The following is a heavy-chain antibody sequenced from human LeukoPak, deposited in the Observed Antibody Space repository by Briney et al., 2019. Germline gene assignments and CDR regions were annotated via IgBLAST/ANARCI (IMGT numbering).Heavy chain of an antibody. V-gene: IGHV3-30*02. Sequence: GGSLRLSCAASGFTFSSHGMNWVRQAPGKGLEWVTFIRSDGHNKYYADSVKGRFTISRDTSNNTVDLRMNRQRAGDTAVYYCAEASVHYASSIFYYYYMDVWGKGTTVTISS. J-gene: IGHJ6*03. D-gene: IGHD3-10*01. CDR1: GFTFSSHG. CDR3: AEASVHYASSIFYYYYMDV. CDR2: IRSDGHNK.